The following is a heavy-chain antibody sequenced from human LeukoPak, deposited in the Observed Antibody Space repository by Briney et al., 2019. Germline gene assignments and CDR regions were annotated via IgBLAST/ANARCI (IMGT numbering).Heavy chain of an antibody. Sequence: ASVKVSCKASGYTFTSYAMHWVRQAPGQRLEWMGWINAGNGNTKYSQKFQGRVTITRDTSASTACMELSSLRSEDTAVYYCASSVPLYYYDSSGYYRGSYYYGMDVWGKGTTVTVSS. CDR1: GYTFTSYA. D-gene: IGHD3-22*01. CDR3: ASSVPLYYYDSSGYYRGSYYYGMDV. CDR2: INAGNGNT. J-gene: IGHJ6*04. V-gene: IGHV1-3*01.